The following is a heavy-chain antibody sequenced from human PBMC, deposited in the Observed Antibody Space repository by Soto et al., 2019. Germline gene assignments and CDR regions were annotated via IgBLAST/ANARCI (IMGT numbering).Heavy chain of an antibody. Sequence: QVQLVQSGAEVKKPGASVKVSCKASGYTFTSYDINWVRQATGQGLEWMGWMNPNSGNTGYAQKFQGRVTMTRNTSISTAYRELSSLRSENTAVYYCASGATVTTAGYYYYGMDVWGQGTTVTVSS. J-gene: IGHJ6*02. V-gene: IGHV1-8*01. D-gene: IGHD4-4*01. CDR1: GYTFTSYD. CDR2: MNPNSGNT. CDR3: ASGATVTTAGYYYYGMDV.